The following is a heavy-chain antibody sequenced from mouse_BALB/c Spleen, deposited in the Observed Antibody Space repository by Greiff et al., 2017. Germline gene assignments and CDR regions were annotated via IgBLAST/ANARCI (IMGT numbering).Heavy chain of an antibody. CDR2: IWAGGST. Sequence: VQLQESGPGLVAPSQSLSITCTVSGFSLTSYGVHWVRQPPGKGLEWLGVIWAGGSTNYNSALMSRLSISKDNSKSQVFLKMNSLQTDDTAMYYCARGDITTVVAYYYAMDYWGQGTSVTVSS. J-gene: IGHJ4*01. CDR1: GFSLTSYG. D-gene: IGHD1-1*01. V-gene: IGHV2-9*02. CDR3: ARGDITTVVAYYYAMDY.